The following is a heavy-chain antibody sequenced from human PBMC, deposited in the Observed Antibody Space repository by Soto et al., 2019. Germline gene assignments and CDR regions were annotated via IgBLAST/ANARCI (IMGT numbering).Heavy chain of an antibody. Sequence: SLRLSCAASGFTFSSYSMNWARQAPGKGLEWVSPISSSSSYIYYADSVKGRFTISRDNAKNSLYLQMNSLRAEDTAVYYCAAYSSWSNYYYYYGMDVWGQGTTVTVSS. D-gene: IGHD6-13*01. J-gene: IGHJ6*02. CDR3: AAYSSWSNYYYYYGMDV. V-gene: IGHV3-21*01. CDR2: ISSSSSYI. CDR1: GFTFSSYS.